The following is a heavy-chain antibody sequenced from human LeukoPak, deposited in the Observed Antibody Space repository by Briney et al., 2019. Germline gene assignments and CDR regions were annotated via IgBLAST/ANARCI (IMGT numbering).Heavy chain of an antibody. CDR1: GSTFSSYW. D-gene: IGHD3-3*01. V-gene: IGHV3-7*01. CDR3: ARDENYEEYYYYYYYMDV. J-gene: IGHJ6*03. CDR2: IKQDGSEK. Sequence: GGSLRLSCAASGSTFSSYWMSWVRQAPGKGLEWVANIKQDGSEKYYVDSVKGRFTISRDNAKNSLYLQMNSLRAEDTAVYYCARDENYEEYYYYYYYMDVWGKGTTVTVSS.